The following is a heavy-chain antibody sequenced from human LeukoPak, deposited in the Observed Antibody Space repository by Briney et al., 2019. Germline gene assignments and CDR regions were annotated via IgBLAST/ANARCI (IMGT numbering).Heavy chain of an antibody. V-gene: IGHV4-39*01. J-gene: IGHJ4*02. CDR3: ADDSSGYYSFDY. Sequence: SETLSLTCTVSGGSISSSSYYWGWIRQPSGKGLEWIGSIYYRGSTYYTPSLRSRVTISVDTSKNQFSLNLSSVTAADTAVYYCADDSSGYYSFDYWGQGTLVIVSS. CDR1: GGSISSSSYY. CDR2: IYYRGST. D-gene: IGHD3-22*01.